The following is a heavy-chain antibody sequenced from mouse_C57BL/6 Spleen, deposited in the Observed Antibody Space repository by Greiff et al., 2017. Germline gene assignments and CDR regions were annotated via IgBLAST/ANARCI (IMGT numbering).Heavy chain of an antibody. J-gene: IGHJ4*01. Sequence: EVNVVESEGGLVQPGSSMKLSCTASGFTFSDYYMAWVRQVPEKGLEWVANINYDGSSTYYLDSLKSRFIISRDNAKNILYLQMSSLKSEDTATYYCARSLYYPYAMDYWGQGTSVTVSS. CDR1: GFTFSDYY. CDR3: ARSLYYPYAMDY. V-gene: IGHV5-16*01. D-gene: IGHD2-1*01. CDR2: INYDGSST.